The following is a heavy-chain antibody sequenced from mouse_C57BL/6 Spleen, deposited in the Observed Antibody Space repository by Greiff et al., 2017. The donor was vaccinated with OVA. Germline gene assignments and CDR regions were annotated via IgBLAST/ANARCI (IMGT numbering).Heavy chain of an antibody. V-gene: IGHV1-81*01. CDR3: ARRIYDYDYAMDY. D-gene: IGHD2-4*01. CDR2: IYPRSGNT. J-gene: IGHJ4*01. Sequence: QVQLKESGAELARPGASVKLSCKASGYTFTSYGISWVKQRTGQGLEWIGEIYPRSGNTYYNEKFKGKATLTADKYSSTAYMELRSLTSEDSAVYFCARRIYDYDYAMDYWGQGTSVTVSS. CDR1: GYTFTSYG.